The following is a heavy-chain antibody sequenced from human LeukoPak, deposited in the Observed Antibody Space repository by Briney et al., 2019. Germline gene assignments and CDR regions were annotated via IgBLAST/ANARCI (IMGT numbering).Heavy chain of an antibody. Sequence: ASVKVSCKASGYTFPNYGISWVRQAPGQGLEWMGWISTYNGNTNYAQKLQGRVTMTTDTSTSTAYMELRSLRSDDTAVYYCATWPQEILWTWGQGTLVTVSS. CDR2: ISTYNGNT. V-gene: IGHV1-18*01. D-gene: IGHD3-10*01. CDR1: GYTFPNYG. CDR3: ATWPQEILWT. J-gene: IGHJ4*02.